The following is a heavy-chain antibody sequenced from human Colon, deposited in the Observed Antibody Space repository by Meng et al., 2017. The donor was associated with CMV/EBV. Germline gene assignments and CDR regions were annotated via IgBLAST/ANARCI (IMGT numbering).Heavy chain of an antibody. CDR1: GFSFSDHY. CDR2: TGNKADSYTT. CDR3: TRGYSGVAIYAFDI. V-gene: IGHV3-72*01. D-gene: IGHD1-26*01. J-gene: IGHJ3*02. Sequence: GESLKISCAASGFSFSDHYIDWVRRAPGKGLEWVGRTGNKADSYTTEYAASVKGRFTISRDDSKNSLHLQMNSLKTEDTAVYYCTRGYSGVAIYAFDIWGQGTMVTVSS.